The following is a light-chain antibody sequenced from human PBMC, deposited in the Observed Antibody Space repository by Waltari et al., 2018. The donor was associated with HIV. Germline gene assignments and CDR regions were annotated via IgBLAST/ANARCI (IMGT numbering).Light chain of an antibody. CDR2: DVT. Sequence: QSALTQPASVSGPPGQSITISCTGISSDVDYYNYDCWYQQHPGKAPKLMIYDVTHRPSGVSNRFSGSKSGNTASLTISGLQAEDEADYYCSSYTSSSWVFGGGTKLTVL. V-gene: IGLV2-14*03. CDR1: SSDVDYYNY. CDR3: SSYTSSSWV. J-gene: IGLJ3*02.